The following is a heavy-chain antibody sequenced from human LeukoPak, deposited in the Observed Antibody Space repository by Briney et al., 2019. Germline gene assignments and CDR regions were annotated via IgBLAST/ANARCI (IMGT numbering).Heavy chain of an antibody. J-gene: IGHJ4*02. CDR2: IYHSGST. CDR3: ARDRSDNESDR. D-gene: IGHD1-1*01. Sequence: SETLSLTCAVSGGSISSGGYSWSWIRQPPGKGLEWIGYIYHSGSTYYNPSLKSRVTISVDRSKNQFSLKLSSVTAADTAVYYCARDRSDNESDRWGQGTLVTVSS. CDR1: GGSISSGGYS. V-gene: IGHV4-30-2*01.